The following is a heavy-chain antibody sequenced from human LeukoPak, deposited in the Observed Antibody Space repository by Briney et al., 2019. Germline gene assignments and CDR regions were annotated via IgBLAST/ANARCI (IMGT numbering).Heavy chain of an antibody. CDR1: GGPISSSSYY. V-gene: IGHV4-39*01. Sequence: SETLSLTCTVPGGPISSSSYYWGWIRHPPGKGLEWIGGIYYSGSTYYNPSLKSRVTISVDTSKNQFSLKLSSVTAADTAVYYCARLRIVGATSSWYFDLRGRGTLVTVSS. D-gene: IGHD1-26*01. CDR3: ARLRIVGATSSWYFDL. J-gene: IGHJ2*01. CDR2: IYYSGST.